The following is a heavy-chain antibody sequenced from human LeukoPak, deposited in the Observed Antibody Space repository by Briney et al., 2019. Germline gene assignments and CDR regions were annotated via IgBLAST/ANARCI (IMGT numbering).Heavy chain of an antibody. CDR2: INHSGST. J-gene: IGHJ3*02. CDR3: ATPRVGATTGAFDI. Sequence: SETLSLTCAVYGGSFSGYYWSWIRQPPGKGLEWIGEINHSGSTNYNPSLKSRVTISVDTSKNQFSLKLSSVTAADTAVYYCATPRVGATTGAFDIWGQGTMVTVSS. V-gene: IGHV4-34*01. CDR1: GGSFSGYY. D-gene: IGHD1-26*01.